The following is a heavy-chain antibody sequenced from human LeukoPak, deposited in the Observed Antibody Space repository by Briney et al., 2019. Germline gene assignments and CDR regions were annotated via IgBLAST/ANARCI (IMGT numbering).Heavy chain of an antibody. J-gene: IGHJ4*02. CDR2: ISGSGGST. CDR1: GFTFRSYA. CDR3: ARDVRGDDMITFGGASDY. V-gene: IGHV3-23*01. D-gene: IGHD3-16*01. Sequence: GGSLRLSCAASGFTFRSYAMTWVRQAPGKGLEWVSVISGSGGSTYYADSVKGRFTISRDNAKNSLYLQMNSLRAEDTAVYYCARDVRGDDMITFGGASDYWGQGTLVTVSS.